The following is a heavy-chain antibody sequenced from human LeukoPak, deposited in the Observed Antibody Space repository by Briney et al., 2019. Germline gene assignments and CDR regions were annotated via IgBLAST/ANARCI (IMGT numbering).Heavy chain of an antibody. J-gene: IGHJ4*02. V-gene: IGHV3-48*03. CDR2: ISSSGSTI. D-gene: IGHD6-19*01. CDR3: ARESAVAGPPHS. CDR1: GFTFSSYE. Sequence: GGSLRLYCAASGFTFSSYEMNWVRQAPGQGLEWVSYISSSGSTIYYADSVKGRFTISRDNAKNSLYLQMNSLRAEDTAVYYCARESAVAGPPHSWGQGTLVTVSS.